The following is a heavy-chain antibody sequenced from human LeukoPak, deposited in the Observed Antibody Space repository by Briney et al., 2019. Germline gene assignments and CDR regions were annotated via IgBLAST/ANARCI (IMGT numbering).Heavy chain of an antibody. CDR2: IRSKAYGGTT. CDR1: EFTFSNFW. V-gene: IGHV3-49*04. Sequence: GGSLRLSCAASEFTFSNFWMHWVRQAPGKGLEWVGFIRSKAYGGTTEYAASVKGRFTISRDDSKSIAYLQMNSLKTEDTAVYYCTRGGSSWYWLDYWGQGTLVTVSS. D-gene: IGHD6-13*01. CDR3: TRGGSSWYWLDY. J-gene: IGHJ4*02.